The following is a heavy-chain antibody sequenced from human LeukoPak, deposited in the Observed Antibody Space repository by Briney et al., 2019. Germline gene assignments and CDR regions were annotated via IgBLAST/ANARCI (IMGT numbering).Heavy chain of an antibody. J-gene: IGHJ4*02. CDR3: ASYYYDSSEVDY. CDR1: GFTFSSYG. D-gene: IGHD3-22*01. Sequence: HPGRSLRLSCAASGFTFSSYGMHWVRQAPGKGLEWVAVISYDGSNKYYADSVKGRFTISRDNSKNTLYLQMNSLRAEDTAVYYCASYYYDSSEVDYWGQGTLVTVSS. V-gene: IGHV3-30*03. CDR2: ISYDGSNK.